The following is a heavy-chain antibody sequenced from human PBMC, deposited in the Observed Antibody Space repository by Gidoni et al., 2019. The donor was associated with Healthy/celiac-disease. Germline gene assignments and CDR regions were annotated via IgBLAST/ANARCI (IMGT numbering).Heavy chain of an antibody. Sequence: QVQLQESGPGLVKPSESLSLTCTVSGGSVSSGCYYWSWIRQPPGKGLEWIGYIYYSGSTNYNPSLKSRVTISVDTSKNQFSLKLSSVTAADTAVYYCARVYYDFWSGYSKFDYWGQGTLVTVSS. CDR2: IYYSGST. J-gene: IGHJ4*02. D-gene: IGHD3-3*01. CDR1: GGSVSSGCYY. CDR3: ARVYYDFWSGYSKFDY. V-gene: IGHV4-61*01.